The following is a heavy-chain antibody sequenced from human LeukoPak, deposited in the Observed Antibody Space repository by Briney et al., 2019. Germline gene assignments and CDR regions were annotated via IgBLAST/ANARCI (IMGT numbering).Heavy chain of an antibody. Sequence: GGSLRLSCAASGFTFSTYWMGRVRQGPDKGLGWVSIISYDGSNKYDADSVKSHFTISRDRSKTTLYMQMNSLRAEDTAVYYCARGRTGIYDVFDVWGQGTMVTVSS. V-gene: IGHV3-30-3*01. D-gene: IGHD5/OR15-5a*01. CDR2: ISYDGSNK. J-gene: IGHJ3*01. CDR3: ARGRTGIYDVFDV. CDR1: GFTFSTYW.